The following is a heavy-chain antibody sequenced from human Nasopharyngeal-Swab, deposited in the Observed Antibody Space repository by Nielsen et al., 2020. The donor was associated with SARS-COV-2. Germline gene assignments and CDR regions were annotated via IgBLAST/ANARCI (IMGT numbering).Heavy chain of an antibody. Sequence: LKISCAASGFIFSASAMHWVRQASGKGLEWVGRIGDKDHNYATTYGASVKGRFTISRDDSKNTVFLHMDSLRTEDTALYYCTTDFYFDYWGQGTLVTVSS. J-gene: IGHJ4*02. V-gene: IGHV3-73*01. CDR1: GFIFSASA. CDR2: IGDKDHNYAT. CDR3: TTDFYFDY.